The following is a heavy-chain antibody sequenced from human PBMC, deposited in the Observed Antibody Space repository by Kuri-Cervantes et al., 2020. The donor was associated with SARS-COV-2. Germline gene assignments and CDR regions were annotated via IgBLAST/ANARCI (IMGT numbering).Heavy chain of an antibody. CDR1: GGSFSGYY. CDR2: INHSGST. CDR3: ARDKGGYYMDV. V-gene: IGHV4-34*01. J-gene: IGHJ6*03. D-gene: IGHD3-16*01. Sequence: GSLRLSCAVYGGSFSGYYWSWIRQPPGKGLEWIGEINHSGSTNYNPSLKSRVTISVDTSKTQFSLKLSSVTAADTAVYYCARDKGGYYMDVWGKGTTVTVSS.